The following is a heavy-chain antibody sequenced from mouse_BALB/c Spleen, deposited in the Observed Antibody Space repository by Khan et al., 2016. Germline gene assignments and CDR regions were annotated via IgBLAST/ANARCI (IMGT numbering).Heavy chain of an antibody. Sequence: VQLQQSGAELVKPGASVKLSCTASGFNIKDTYMHWVKQRPEQGLEWIGRIDPANGNTKYDPKFQGKATITADTSSNTAYLQLSSLPPEDTAVYYWASSYYGSSYYFDYWGQGTTLTVSS. CDR1: GFNIKDTY. CDR3: ASSYYGSSYYFDY. D-gene: IGHD1-1*01. V-gene: IGHV14-3*02. J-gene: IGHJ2*01. CDR2: IDPANGNT.